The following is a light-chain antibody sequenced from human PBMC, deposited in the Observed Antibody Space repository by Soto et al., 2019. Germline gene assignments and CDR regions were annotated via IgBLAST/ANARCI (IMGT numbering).Light chain of an antibody. CDR1: QSISSW. CDR2: AAS. J-gene: IGKJ1*01. Sequence: DIQMTQSPSTLSASVGASVPITGRASQSISSWLAWYQQKPGKVPKLLIYAASTLRSGVPSRFSGSGSGRDFTLTISSLQPEDFATYYCLLDYSYFWAVGQGTKVDIK. V-gene: IGKV1-5*01. CDR3: LLDYSYFWA.